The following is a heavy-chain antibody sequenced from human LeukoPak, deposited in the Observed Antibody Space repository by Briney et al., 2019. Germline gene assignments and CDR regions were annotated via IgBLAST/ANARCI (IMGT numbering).Heavy chain of an antibody. Sequence: SGTLSLTCAVSGGSISRGNWGSWVRQPPGKGPEWIGEIYHSGSTNYNPSLKSRVTISVDTSKNQFSLKLSSVTAADTAVYYCAKKAAASAADYWGQGTLVTVSS. CDR3: AKKAAASAADY. V-gene: IGHV4-4*02. CDR2: IYHSGST. J-gene: IGHJ4*02. CDR1: GGSISRGNW. D-gene: IGHD6-13*01.